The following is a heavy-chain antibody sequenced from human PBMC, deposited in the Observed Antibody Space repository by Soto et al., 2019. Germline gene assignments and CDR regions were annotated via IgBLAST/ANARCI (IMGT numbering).Heavy chain of an antibody. CDR3: ARVHCRPPKSVYSGNYLYYYYYRMDV. J-gene: IGHJ6*02. D-gene: IGHD1-26*01. Sequence: GESLKISCKGSGYSFTSYWISWVRQMPGKGLEWMWRIDPSDSYTNYSPSFQGHVTISADKSISTAYLQWSSLKASDTAMYYCARVHCRPPKSVYSGNYLYYYYYRMDVWGRGTTVTVSS. CDR2: IDPSDSYT. CDR1: GYSFTSYW. V-gene: IGHV5-10-1*01.